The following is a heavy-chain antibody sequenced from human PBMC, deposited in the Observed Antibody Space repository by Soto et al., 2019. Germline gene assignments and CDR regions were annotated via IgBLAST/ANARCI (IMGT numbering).Heavy chain of an antibody. D-gene: IGHD3-10*01. CDR1: AGTFDSYT. V-gene: IGHV1-69*02. J-gene: IGHJ4*02. CDR2: IIPMLRMA. Sequence: QVQLVQSGAEVKKPGSSVKVSCSASAGTFDSYTISWVRQVPGQGLEWMGRIIPMLRMANFAQNFQGRVTMNADESTSTAYMVLISLRSEDTAVYFCATNYGSGSTHFDHWGQGTPVTVTS. CDR3: ATNYGSGSTHFDH.